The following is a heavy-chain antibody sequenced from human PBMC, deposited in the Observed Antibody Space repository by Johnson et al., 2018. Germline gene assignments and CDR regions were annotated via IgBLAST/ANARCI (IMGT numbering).Heavy chain of an antibody. Sequence: VQLVQSGGGLVQPGRPLRLSCAASGFSFDDYAIHWVRQAPGKGLEWVSSISRNGGSTGYADSVKGRFPISRDNSKNSLYLQMNGLRTEDTALYYCARGDFPKSDFFYNYYYMGVWGKGTTVTVSS. CDR3: ARGDFPKSDFFYNYYYMGV. CDR1: GFSFDDYA. V-gene: IGHV3-9*01. D-gene: IGHD2/OR15-2a*01. CDR2: ISRNGGST. J-gene: IGHJ6*03.